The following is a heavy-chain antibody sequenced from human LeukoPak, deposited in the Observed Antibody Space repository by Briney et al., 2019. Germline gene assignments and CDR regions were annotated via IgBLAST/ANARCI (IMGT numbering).Heavy chain of an antibody. J-gene: IGHJ4*02. CDR2: INAGNGNT. CDR3: ARGLRFYYFDY. D-gene: IGHD3-3*01. Sequence: ASVKVSCKASGYTFTSYGISWVRQAPGQRLEWMGWINAGNGNTKYSQKFQGRVTITRDTSASTAYMELNSLRSEDTAVCYCARGLRFYYFDYWGQGTLVTVSS. V-gene: IGHV1-3*01. CDR1: GYTFTSYG.